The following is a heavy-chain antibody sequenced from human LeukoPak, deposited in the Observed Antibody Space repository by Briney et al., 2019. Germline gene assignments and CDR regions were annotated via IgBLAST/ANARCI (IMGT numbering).Heavy chain of an antibody. D-gene: IGHD2-2*01. J-gene: IGHJ5*02. CDR1: GGTFSSYT. Sequence: SVKVSCKASGGTFSSYTISWVRLAPGQGLEWMGRIIPILGIANYAQKFQGRVTITADKSTSTAYMELSSLRSEDTAVYYCARVRSSTSLGWFDPWGQGTLVTVSS. CDR2: IIPILGIA. V-gene: IGHV1-69*02. CDR3: ARVRSSTSLGWFDP.